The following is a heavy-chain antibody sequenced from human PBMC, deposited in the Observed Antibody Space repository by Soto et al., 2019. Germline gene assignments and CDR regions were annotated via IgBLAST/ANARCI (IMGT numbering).Heavy chain of an antibody. CDR1: GYTFRSYD. D-gene: IGHD3-10*01. Sequence: QGQLVQSGAEVKKPGASVKVSCTGSGYTFRSYDIHWVRQATGQGLEWMGWVNPNTGNTGYAQKFQGRVTMTRDMSKSSAYMEVNSLSSEDTAIYYCARAYGAGSFDFWGHGTLVSVSS. CDR3: ARAYGAGSFDF. J-gene: IGHJ5*01. V-gene: IGHV1-8*01. CDR2: VNPNTGNT.